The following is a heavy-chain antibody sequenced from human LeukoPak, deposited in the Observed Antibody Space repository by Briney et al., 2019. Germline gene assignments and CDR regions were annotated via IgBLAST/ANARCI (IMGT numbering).Heavy chain of an antibody. CDR3: AKSHSVEQRGYFDY. V-gene: IGHV3-23*01. CDR2: IANSGGST. Sequence: GGSRRLSCAASGFTFTTYAMSWVRQAPGKGLEWVATIANSGGSTYYADSVKGRFTISRDNSKNTLYLQMNSLRAEDMAVYYCAKSHSVEQRGYFDYWGQGTLVTVSS. CDR1: GFTFTTYA. D-gene: IGHD1/OR15-1a*01. J-gene: IGHJ4*02.